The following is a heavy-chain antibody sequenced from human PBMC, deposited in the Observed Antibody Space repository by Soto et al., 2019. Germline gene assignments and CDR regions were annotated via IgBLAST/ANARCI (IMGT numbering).Heavy chain of an antibody. D-gene: IGHD1-26*01. Sequence: QVQLVESGGGVVQPGRSLRLSCAASGFTFSSYGMHWVRQAPGKGLEWVAVIWYDGSNKYYADSVKGRFTISRDNSKNTLYLQMNSLRAEDTAVYYCARDGSYGQSDYWGQGTLVTVSS. CDR2: IWYDGSNK. J-gene: IGHJ4*02. CDR3: ARDGSYGQSDY. CDR1: GFTFSSYG. V-gene: IGHV3-33*01.